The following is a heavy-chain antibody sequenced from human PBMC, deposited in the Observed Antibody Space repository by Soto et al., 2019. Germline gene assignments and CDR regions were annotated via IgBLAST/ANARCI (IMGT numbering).Heavy chain of an antibody. CDR2: IHYSGST. Sequence: QVQLQESGPGLVEPSQTLSLTCTVSGGSISGEGYYWSWIRQYSGRGLEWIGFIHYSGSTYYNPSLKSRVIISVEPSKTQFFLNLSSVTAADTAVYSCARAWTATAGWANWFDRWGQGTLVTVSS. D-gene: IGHD6-13*01. CDR3: ARAWTATAGWANWFDR. J-gene: IGHJ5*02. V-gene: IGHV4-31*03. CDR1: GGSISGEGYY.